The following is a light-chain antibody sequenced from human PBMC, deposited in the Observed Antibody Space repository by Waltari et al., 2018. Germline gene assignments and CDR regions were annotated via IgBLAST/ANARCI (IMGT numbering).Light chain of an antibody. Sequence: QSALTQPASVSGSPGQSITIPCTGTSSDVGSYNLVSWYQQHPGKAPKLVISEVTKRPSGVSNRFSGSKSGNTASLTISGLQADDEADYYCCSYAGTSTSVFGTGTKVTVL. J-gene: IGLJ1*01. CDR2: EVT. CDR1: SSDVGSYNL. V-gene: IGLV2-23*02. CDR3: CSYAGTSTSV.